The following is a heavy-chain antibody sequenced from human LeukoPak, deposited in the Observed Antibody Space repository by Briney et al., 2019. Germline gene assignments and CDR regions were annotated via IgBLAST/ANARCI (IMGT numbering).Heavy chain of an antibody. Sequence: GGSLRLSCAASGFTVTTNYMTWVRQAPGKGLEWVAVIWYDGSNKYYADSVKGRLTISRDNSKNTLYLQMNSLRAEDTAVYYCAREGLWFGEGPFDYWGQGTLVTVSS. J-gene: IGHJ4*02. CDR2: IWYDGSNK. CDR1: GFTVTTNY. V-gene: IGHV3-33*08. CDR3: AREGLWFGEGPFDY. D-gene: IGHD3-10*01.